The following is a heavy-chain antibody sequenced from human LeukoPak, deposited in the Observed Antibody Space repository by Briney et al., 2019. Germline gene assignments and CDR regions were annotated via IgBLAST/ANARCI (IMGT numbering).Heavy chain of an antibody. Sequence: GGSLRLSCTASGFTFGDYAMSWVRQAPGKGLEWVGFIRSKAYGGTTEYAASVKGRFIISRDDSKSIAYLQMNSLKTEDTAVYYCTRGLVGVDYYYYYYYMDVWGKGTTVTVSS. J-gene: IGHJ6*03. CDR1: GFTFGDYA. CDR3: TRGLVGVDYYYYYYYMDV. V-gene: IGHV3-49*04. D-gene: IGHD1-26*01. CDR2: IRSKAYGGTT.